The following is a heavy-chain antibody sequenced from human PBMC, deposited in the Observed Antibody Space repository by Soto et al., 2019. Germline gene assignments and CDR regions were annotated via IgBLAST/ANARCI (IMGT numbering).Heavy chain of an antibody. D-gene: IGHD2-15*01. Sequence: EVQLLESGGGLVQPGGSLRLSCAASGFTFSTSAMSWVRQAPGQGLEWVSGISGSGGTTYYADSVKGRFTISRDNSKNTLYLQLNSLRAEDTAVYYCAKRDLYCWGQGTLATVSS. CDR2: ISGSGGTT. CDR1: GFTFSTSA. J-gene: IGHJ4*02. CDR3: AKRDLYC. V-gene: IGHV3-23*01.